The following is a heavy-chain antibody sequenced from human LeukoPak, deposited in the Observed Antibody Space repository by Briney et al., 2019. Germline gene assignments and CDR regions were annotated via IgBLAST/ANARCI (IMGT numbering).Heavy chain of an antibody. V-gene: IGHV3-30-3*01. CDR1: GFTFSSYA. CDR2: ISYDGSNK. Sequence: PGRSLRLSCAASGFTFSSYAMHWVRQAPGKGLEWVAVISYDGSNKYYADSVKGRFTISRDNSKNTLYLQMNSLRAEDTAVYYCARGLAYGYEEFDYWGQGTLVTVSS. D-gene: IGHD5-18*01. J-gene: IGHJ4*02. CDR3: ARGLAYGYEEFDY.